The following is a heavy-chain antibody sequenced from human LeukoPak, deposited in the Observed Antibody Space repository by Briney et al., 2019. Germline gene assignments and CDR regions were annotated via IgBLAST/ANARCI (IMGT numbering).Heavy chain of an antibody. CDR3: ARAVTDDYMFDY. Sequence: GGSLRLSCAASGFTFSSYAMSWVRQAPGKGLEWVSYISSSGSTIYYADSVKGRFTISRDNSKNTLYLQMNSLRAEDTAVYYCARAVTDDYMFDYWGQGTLVTVSS. CDR1: GFTFSSYA. D-gene: IGHD4-4*01. J-gene: IGHJ4*02. CDR2: ISSSGSTI. V-gene: IGHV3-48*01.